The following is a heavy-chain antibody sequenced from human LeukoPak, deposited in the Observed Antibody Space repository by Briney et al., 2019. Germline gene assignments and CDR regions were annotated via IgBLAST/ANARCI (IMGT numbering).Heavy chain of an antibody. V-gene: IGHV4-39*07. CDR1: GDSISSNNYY. D-gene: IGHD3-10*01. CDR3: ARVKGRYYGMDV. J-gene: IGHJ6*02. CDR2: IPYSGST. Sequence: PSETLSLTCTVSGDSISSNNYYWAWIRQPPGKGLEWIGSIPYSGSTYYNPSLKSRVTISVDTSKNQFSLKLSSVTAADTAVYYCARVKGRYYGMDVWGQGTTVTVSS.